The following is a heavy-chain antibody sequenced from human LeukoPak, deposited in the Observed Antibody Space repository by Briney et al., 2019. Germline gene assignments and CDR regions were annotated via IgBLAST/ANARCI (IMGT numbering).Heavy chain of an antibody. Sequence: GESLKISCKGSGYSFTSYWISWVRQMPGKGLEWMGRIDPSDSYTNYSPSFQGHVTISADKSISTAYLQWSSLKASDTAMYYRAEWSGSYHSTPGAFDIWGQGTMVTVSS. CDR3: AEWSGSYHSTPGAFDI. V-gene: IGHV5-10-1*01. CDR1: GYSFTSYW. D-gene: IGHD3-10*01. CDR2: IDPSDSYT. J-gene: IGHJ3*02.